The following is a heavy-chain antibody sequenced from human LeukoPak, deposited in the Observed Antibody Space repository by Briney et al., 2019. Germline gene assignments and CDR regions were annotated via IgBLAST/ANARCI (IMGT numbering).Heavy chain of an antibody. CDR2: IKQDGSEK. CDR1: GFTFSSFW. D-gene: IGHD6-19*01. V-gene: IGHV3-7*01. CDR3: ARDTSSAWYGLIDY. J-gene: IGHJ4*02. Sequence: GGSLRLSCAASGFTFSSFWMGWVRQAPGKGLEWVATIKQDGSEKYSVDSVKGRFTISRDNAKNSLCLQMNSLRAEDTAVYFCARDTSSAWYGLIDYWGQGSLVTVSS.